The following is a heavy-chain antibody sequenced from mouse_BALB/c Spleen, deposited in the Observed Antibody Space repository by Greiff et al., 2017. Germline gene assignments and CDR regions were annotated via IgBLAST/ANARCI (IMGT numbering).Heavy chain of an antibody. J-gene: IGHJ4*01. Sequence: DVMVVESGGDLVKPGGSLKLSCAASGFTFSSYGMSWVRQTPDKRLEWVATISSGGSYTYYPDSVKGRFTISRDNAKNTLYLQMSSLKSEDTAMYYCASYGNYERAMDYWGQGTSVTVSS. D-gene: IGHD2-1*01. CDR3: ASYGNYERAMDY. V-gene: IGHV5-6*02. CDR2: ISSGGSYT. CDR1: GFTFSSYG.